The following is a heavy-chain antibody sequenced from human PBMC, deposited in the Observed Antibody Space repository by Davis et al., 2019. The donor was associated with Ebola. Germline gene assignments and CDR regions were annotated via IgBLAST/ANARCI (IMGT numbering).Heavy chain of an antibody. CDR1: GFSLNTGEMS. CDR2: IDWDDAK. V-gene: IGHV2-70*11. J-gene: IGHJ4*02. Sequence: SGPTLVKPTQTLTLTCTFSGFSLNTGEMSVAWIRQPPGKALEWLARIDWDDAKYYSTSLKTRLSISKDTSKNQVVLTMTNMDPVDTATYYCARLTCSGSSCFLDYWGQGTLVTVSS. D-gene: IGHD2-15*01. CDR3: ARLTCSGSSCFLDY.